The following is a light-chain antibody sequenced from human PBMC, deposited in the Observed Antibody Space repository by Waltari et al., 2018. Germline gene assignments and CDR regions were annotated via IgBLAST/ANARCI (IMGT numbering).Light chain of an antibody. Sequence: DIQMTQSPSSLSASVGDTVTITCRESQSINSWLAWHQHKPGKAPNLLIYNASSLQSGVPSRFSGSGSGTDFSLTISSLQPEDFSTYYCLQYNSSPYTFGQGTKVELK. V-gene: IGKV1-12*01. CDR1: QSINSW. CDR2: NAS. J-gene: IGKJ2*01. CDR3: LQYNSSPYT.